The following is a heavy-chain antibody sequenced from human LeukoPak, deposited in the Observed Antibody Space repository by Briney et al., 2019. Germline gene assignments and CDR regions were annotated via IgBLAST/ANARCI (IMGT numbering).Heavy chain of an antibody. Sequence: PGGSLRLSCAASGFTFSTYAMSWVRQAPGKGLEWVSAISGGGVSTYYADSVKGRFTISRDNSKNTLYLQMNSLRAEDMAVYYCAKDLYDILTGYYNDAFDIWGQGTMVTVSS. V-gene: IGHV3-23*01. D-gene: IGHD3-9*01. CDR2: ISGGGVST. CDR3: AKDLYDILTGYYNDAFDI. J-gene: IGHJ3*02. CDR1: GFTFSTYA.